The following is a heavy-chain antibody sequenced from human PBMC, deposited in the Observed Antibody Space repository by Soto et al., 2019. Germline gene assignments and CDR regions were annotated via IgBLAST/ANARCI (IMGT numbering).Heavy chain of an antibody. Sequence: QVQLVESGGGVVQPGRSLRLSCAASGFTFSSYAMHWVRQAPGKGLEWVAVISYDGSNKNYADSLKGRFTISRDNSKNTLYLQMNSLRAEDTAVYYCARGYDFWSGYYYPYGMDVWGQGTTVTVSS. J-gene: IGHJ6*02. CDR1: GFTFSSYA. CDR3: ARGYDFWSGYYYPYGMDV. CDR2: ISYDGSNK. V-gene: IGHV3-30-3*01. D-gene: IGHD3-3*01.